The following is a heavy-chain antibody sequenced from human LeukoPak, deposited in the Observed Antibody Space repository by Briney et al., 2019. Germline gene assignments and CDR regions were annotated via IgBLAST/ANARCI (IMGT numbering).Heavy chain of an antibody. D-gene: IGHD2-2*01. V-gene: IGHV3-33*01. CDR3: ARDPSYCSSTSCYVGSPLYYYYPMDV. CDR2: IWFDGSNK. J-gene: IGHJ6*02. CDR1: GFTFSTSG. Sequence: PGRSLRLSCAASGFTFSTSGMHWVRQAPGKGLEWVAVIWFDGSNKHYADSVKGRFTISRDNSENTLYLQMNSLRAEDTAMYYCARDPSYCSSTSCYVGSPLYYYYPMDVWGQGTTVTVSS.